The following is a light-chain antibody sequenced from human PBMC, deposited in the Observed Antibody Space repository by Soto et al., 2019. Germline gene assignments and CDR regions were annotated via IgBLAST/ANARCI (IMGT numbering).Light chain of an antibody. CDR1: QSVASNY. J-gene: IGKJ4*01. CDR2: DAS. V-gene: IGKV3-20*01. CDR3: HQYDSLPLT. Sequence: EIVLTQSPGTLSLSPGERATLSCRAIQSVASNYLGWYQQKPGQAPRVLIFDASIRATGISDRFSASGSGSDFTLTISRMEPDDFAVYYCHQYDSLPLTFGGGTKVDIK.